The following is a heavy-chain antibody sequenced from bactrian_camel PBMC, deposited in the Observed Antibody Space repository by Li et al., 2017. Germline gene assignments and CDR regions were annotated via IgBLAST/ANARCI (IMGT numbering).Heavy chain of an antibody. J-gene: IGHJ4*01. CDR3: AKGRQRLGLVAGELD. CDR2: IDNDGNT. CDR1: GNTINSNC. V-gene: IGHV3S1*01. D-gene: IGHD4*01. Sequence: HVQLVESGGGSVQPGGSLRLSCTASGNTINSNCLAWFRQEPGTGREGVAAIDNDGNTNYEDYVKGRYTSSRDNAKNTLYLQMDSLRTDDTATYYCAKGRQRLGLVAGELDRGQGTQVTVS.